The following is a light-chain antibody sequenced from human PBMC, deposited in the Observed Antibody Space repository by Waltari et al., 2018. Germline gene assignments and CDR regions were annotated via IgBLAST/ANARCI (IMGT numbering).Light chain of an antibody. Sequence: EIVLTQSPGTVSLSPGDRSTLSCRASQNVDNYVAWYQQRPGQTPKLLIYDASNRATGVPARFSGSGSGTDFTLTISGLEPEDFAVYYCQQRSSLLPVTFGGGTKVEIK. CDR2: DAS. V-gene: IGKV3-11*01. CDR3: QQRSSLLPVT. J-gene: IGKJ4*01. CDR1: QNVDNY.